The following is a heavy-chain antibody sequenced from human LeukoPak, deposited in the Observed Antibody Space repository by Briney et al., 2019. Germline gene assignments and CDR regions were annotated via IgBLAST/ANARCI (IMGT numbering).Heavy chain of an antibody. D-gene: IGHD4-17*01. CDR2: INAYGSST. CDR3: TFSSYGDHVGVDAFDM. Sequence: GGSLRLSCAASGFTFSTYWMHWVRQAPGKGLVWVSRINAYGSSTNYADSVKGRFTISRDNAKNTVYLQMNSLSAEDTAMYYCTFSSYGDHVGVDAFDMWGQGTMVAVSS. V-gene: IGHV3-74*01. CDR1: GFTFSTYW. J-gene: IGHJ3*02.